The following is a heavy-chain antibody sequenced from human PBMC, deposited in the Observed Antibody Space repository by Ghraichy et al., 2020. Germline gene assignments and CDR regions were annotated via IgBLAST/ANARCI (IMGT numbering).Heavy chain of an antibody. D-gene: IGHD2-21*02. Sequence: SETLSLTCAVYGGSFSGYYWSWIRQPPGKRLEWIGEINHSGSTNYNPSLKSRVTISVDTSKNQFSLKLSSVTAADTAVYYCATLYSYSAPHIVVVTAVSGAFDIWGQGTMVTVSS. V-gene: IGHV4-34*01. CDR2: INHSGST. CDR1: GGSFSGYY. CDR3: ATLYSYSAPHIVVVTAVSGAFDI. J-gene: IGHJ3*02.